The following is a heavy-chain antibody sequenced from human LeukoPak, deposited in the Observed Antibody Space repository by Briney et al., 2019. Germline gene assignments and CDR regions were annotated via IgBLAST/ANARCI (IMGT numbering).Heavy chain of an antibody. CDR3: ARGFYDFLTGYYLDV. CDR1: GGSFSSHF. CDR2: IHTSGIT. V-gene: IGHV4-4*09. Sequence: PSETLSLPCTVSGGSFSSHFWSWIRQPPGRGLEWVGYIHTSGITSYSSSLASRVTISLDTSDNHFSLRLSSVTAADTAVYYCARGFYDFLTGYYLDVWGKGTTVTVSA. D-gene: IGHD3-9*01. J-gene: IGHJ6*04.